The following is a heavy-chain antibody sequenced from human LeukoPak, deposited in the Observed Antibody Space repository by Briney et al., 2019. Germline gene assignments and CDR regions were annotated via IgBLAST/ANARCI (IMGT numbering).Heavy chain of an antibody. D-gene: IGHD3-10*01. J-gene: IGHJ3*02. CDR3: ASALRWRGGAFDI. CDR1: VGTFSSYT. V-gene: IGHV1-69*02. Sequence: SVKVSCKASVGTFSSYTISWVRQAPGQGLERMGRIIPILGIANYAQKFQGRVTITADKSTSTAYMELSSLRSEDTAVYYCASALRWRGGAFDIWGQGTMVTVSS. CDR2: IIPILGIA.